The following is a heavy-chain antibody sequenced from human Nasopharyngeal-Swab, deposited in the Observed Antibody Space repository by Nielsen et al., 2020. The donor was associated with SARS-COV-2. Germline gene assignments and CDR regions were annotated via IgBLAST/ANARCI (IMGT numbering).Heavy chain of an antibody. V-gene: IGHV3-7*01. CDR3: VREGGTSGRAGYFDH. D-gene: IGHD6-19*01. Sequence: GESLKISCAASGFPFRNYYMTWVRQPPGKGLEWVANIKQGGSEQFYVDSVKGRFTISRDDAKNSVYLQMNSLRAEDTAVYYCVREGGTSGRAGYFDHWGQGTLVTVSS. J-gene: IGHJ4*02. CDR2: IKQGGSEQ. CDR1: GFPFRNYY.